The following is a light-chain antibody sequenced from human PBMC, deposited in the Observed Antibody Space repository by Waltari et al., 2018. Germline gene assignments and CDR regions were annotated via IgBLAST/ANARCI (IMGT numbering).Light chain of an antibody. V-gene: IGKV1-12*01. CDR3: QQANSFPLT. Sequence: TCRSRVVIGSLLGGYQKKPGKDHKRLIYAASSLQSGVPSRFSGSGSGTDFTLTISSLQPEDFATYYCQQANSFPLTFGGGTKVEIK. J-gene: IGKJ4*01. CDR1: VVIGSL. CDR2: AAS.